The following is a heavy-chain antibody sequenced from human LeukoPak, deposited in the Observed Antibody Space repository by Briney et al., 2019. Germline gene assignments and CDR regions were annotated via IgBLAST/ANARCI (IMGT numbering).Heavy chain of an antibody. D-gene: IGHD3-16*01. Sequence: PSGTLSLTCAVTSGSITNNWWTWVRQPPGKGLEWIGEISQSARTNYNPSLKSRVTLSIDKSRNQFSLTVISVTAADTAVYYCAGVRLGNTGLSEYFEYWGQGTLVTVSS. V-gene: IGHV4-4*02. CDR2: ISQSART. CDR3: AGVRLGNTGLSEYFEY. CDR1: SGSITNNW. J-gene: IGHJ1*01.